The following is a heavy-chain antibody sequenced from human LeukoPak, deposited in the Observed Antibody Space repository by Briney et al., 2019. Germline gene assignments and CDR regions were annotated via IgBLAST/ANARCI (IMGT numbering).Heavy chain of an antibody. CDR1: GFTFNTYG. D-gene: IGHD5-18*01. CDR2: IRYDGSEK. V-gene: IGHV3-30*02. CDR3: ARLGYSYGWIDY. J-gene: IGHJ4*02. Sequence: GGSLRLSCAASGFTFNTYGMHWVRQAPGKGLEWVAFIRYDGSEKYYADSVKGRFTISRDNSKNTVYLQMNSLRVEDTAVYYCARLGYSYGWIDYWGQGTLVTVSS.